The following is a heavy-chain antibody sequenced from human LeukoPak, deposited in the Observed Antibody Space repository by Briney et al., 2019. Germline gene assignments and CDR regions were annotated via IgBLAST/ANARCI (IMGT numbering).Heavy chain of an antibody. CDR1: GFTTSCQA. CDR3: ARDGGSDSDDDFDI. J-gene: IGHJ3*02. D-gene: IGHD2-15*01. Sequence: GGSLKLSSATSGFTTSCQANKGGRQAPGKGLEWVSSISTSSTYIYYADSVKGRFTISRGNAKNSLYRQMSSRRGEDRAVCYCARDGGSDSDDDFDIWGQGTLVTVSS. V-gene: IGHV3-21*01. CDR2: ISTSSTYI.